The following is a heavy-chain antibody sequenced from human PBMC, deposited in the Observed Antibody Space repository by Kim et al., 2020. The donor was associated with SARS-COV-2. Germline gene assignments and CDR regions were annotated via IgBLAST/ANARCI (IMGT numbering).Heavy chain of an antibody. CDR3: AKWLIYCSPDNCYGDY. CDR2: ISGSAAST. V-gene: IGHV3-23*01. CDR1: GFTFSSYA. D-gene: IGHD2-15*01. Sequence: GGSLRLSCAASGFTFSSYAMSSVRQAPGKGLEWVSAISGSAASTYYADSVKGRFTISRDNSRNTLYLQMNSLRAEDTAVYYCAKWLIYCSPDNCYGDYWGQGTLVTVSS. J-gene: IGHJ4*02.